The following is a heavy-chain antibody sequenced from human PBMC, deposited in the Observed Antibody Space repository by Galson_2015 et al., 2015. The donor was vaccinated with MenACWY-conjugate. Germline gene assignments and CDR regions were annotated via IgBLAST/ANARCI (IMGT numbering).Heavy chain of an antibody. J-gene: IGHJ4*02. CDR3: TRHSPLNFDY. CDR1: GFSFSDSA. V-gene: IGHV3-73*01. Sequence: SLRLSCAASGFSFSDSAMHWVRQASGKGLGWVGRIRRKRNNYATTYAASVQGRFTISRDESERTAYLHMNSLKTEDTAIYYCTRHSPLNFDYWGQGVLVTVSS. D-gene: IGHD2-8*01. CDR2: IRRKRNNYAT.